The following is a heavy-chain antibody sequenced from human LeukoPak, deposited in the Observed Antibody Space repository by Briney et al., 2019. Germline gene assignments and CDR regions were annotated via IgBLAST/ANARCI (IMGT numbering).Heavy chain of an antibody. CDR2: IYYSGST. CDR3: ATRYCTNGVCYENWFDP. Sequence: SETLSLTCTVSGGSISSSSYYWGWIRQPPGKGLEWIGSIYYSGSTYYNPSLKSRVTISVDTSKNQFSLKLSSVTAADTAVYYCATRYCTNGVCYENWFDPWGQGTLVTVSS. CDR1: GGSISSSSYY. J-gene: IGHJ5*02. D-gene: IGHD2-8*01. V-gene: IGHV4-39*07.